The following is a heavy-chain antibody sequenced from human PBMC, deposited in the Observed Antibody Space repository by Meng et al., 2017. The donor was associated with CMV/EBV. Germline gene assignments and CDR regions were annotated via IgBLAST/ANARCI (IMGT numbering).Heavy chain of an antibody. V-gene: IGHV1-18*01. CDR3: ARAPIFSGGDCSH. Sequence: QVQLGQPGAEVKKPGASVKVSCKASGYTFSSYGISWVRQAPGQGLEWMGWISGYNGQTKYAQKFQGRVTMTTDTPTSTAYMELRSLRSDDTAVYYCARAPIFSGGDCSHWGQGTLVTVSS. CDR2: ISGYNGQT. D-gene: IGHD2-21*02. CDR1: GYTFSSYG. J-gene: IGHJ4*02.